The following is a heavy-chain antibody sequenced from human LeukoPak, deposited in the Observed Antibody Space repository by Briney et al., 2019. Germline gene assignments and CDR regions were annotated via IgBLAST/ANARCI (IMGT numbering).Heavy chain of an antibody. CDR2: TSGSGDNT. CDR3: AKGVITFGGAPFDY. J-gene: IGHJ4*02. CDR1: RFIFTSYA. Sequence: GGSLRLSCAASRFIFTSYAMGWVRQAPGKGLEWVSATSGSGDNTYYADSVKGRFTISRDNSKNTLYLQMNSLRAEDTAVYYCAKGVITFGGAPFDYWGQGTLVTVSS. V-gene: IGHV3-23*01. D-gene: IGHD3-16*01.